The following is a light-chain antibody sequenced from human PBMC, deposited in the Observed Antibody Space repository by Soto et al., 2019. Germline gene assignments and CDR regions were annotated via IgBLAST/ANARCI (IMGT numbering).Light chain of an antibody. Sequence: QSALTQPASVSGSPGQSITISCTGTSSDVGNYNLVSWYQQHPDKAPKLMIYAGSKRPSGASNRFSGSKSGNTASLTISGLQAEDEADYYCCSYAGSSTYVFGTGTKLTV. J-gene: IGLJ1*01. CDR2: AGS. CDR1: SSDVGNYNL. CDR3: CSYAGSSTYV. V-gene: IGLV2-23*01.